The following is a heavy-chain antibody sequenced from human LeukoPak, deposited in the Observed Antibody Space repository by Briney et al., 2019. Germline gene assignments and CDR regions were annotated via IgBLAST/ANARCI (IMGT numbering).Heavy chain of an antibody. CDR2: ISGSTGTI. CDR3: PRIKGYFDSGNYYGFFDY. J-gene: IGHJ4*02. Sequence: GGSLRLSCAASGYTFSGYAVSWVRQAPGKGLGWVSAISGSTGTIYYADSVKGRFTISRDNSKNTLYLQMKSLRAEDTAVYHCPRIKGYFDSGNYYGFFDYWGQGTLVTVSS. CDR1: GYTFSGYA. D-gene: IGHD3-10*01. V-gene: IGHV3-23*01.